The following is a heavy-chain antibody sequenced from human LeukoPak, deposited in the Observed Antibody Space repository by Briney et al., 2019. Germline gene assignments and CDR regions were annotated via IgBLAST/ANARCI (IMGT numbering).Heavy chain of an antibody. D-gene: IGHD2-21*01. CDR2: IYPGDSDT. V-gene: IGHV5-51*01. Sequence: GESLKISCQCPGYTFHNYWLGWVRQIPGKGPELMVLIYPGDSDTRYRPPFQGQVTISLDTSISSAYQQCSRLKASDTDMYFCTRQVHTGYFDFWGRGNLVTVSS. CDR1: GYTFHNYW. J-gene: IGHJ2*01. CDR3: TRQVHTGYFDF.